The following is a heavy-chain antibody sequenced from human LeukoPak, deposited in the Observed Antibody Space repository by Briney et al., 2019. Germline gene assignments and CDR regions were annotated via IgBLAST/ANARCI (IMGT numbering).Heavy chain of an antibody. V-gene: IGHV3-11*06. D-gene: IGHD6-13*01. CDR3: ARDPRIAVDY. J-gene: IGHJ4*02. Sequence: GGSLRLSCAASGFTFSDYYMSWIRQAPGKGLEWVSYISSSSGYTNYADSVKGRFTISRDNAKNSLYLQMNSLRAEDTAVYYCARDPRIAVDYWGQGTLVTVSS. CDR2: ISSSSGYT. CDR1: GFTFSDYY.